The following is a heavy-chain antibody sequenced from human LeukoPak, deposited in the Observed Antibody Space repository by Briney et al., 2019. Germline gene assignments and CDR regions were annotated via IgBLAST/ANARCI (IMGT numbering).Heavy chain of an antibody. CDR2: IYYSGST. CDR3: ASQYYYDSSGYYF. J-gene: IGHJ4*02. V-gene: IGHV4-30-4*08. Sequence: PSETLSLTCTVSGGSISSGDYYWSWIRQPPGKGLEWIGYIYYSGSTYYNPSLKRRVTISVDTSKNQFSLKLSSVTAADTAVYYCASQYYYDSSGYYFWGQGTLVTVSS. D-gene: IGHD3-22*01. CDR1: GGSISSGDYY.